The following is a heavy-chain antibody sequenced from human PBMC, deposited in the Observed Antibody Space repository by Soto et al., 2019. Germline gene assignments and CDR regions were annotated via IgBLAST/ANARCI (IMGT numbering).Heavy chain of an antibody. J-gene: IGHJ4*02. Sequence: EVQLVESGGGLVKPGGSLRLSCVASGFTFSSYTIHWVRQAPGKGLEWVSSISFSSSHIYYADSVKGRFTISRDNAKKSLYLQMNSLRVEDAAVYYCARQAARGYSFGTMDHWGQGTQVSVSS. V-gene: IGHV3-21*01. CDR2: ISFSSSHI. CDR3: ARQAARGYSFGTMDH. D-gene: IGHD5-18*01. CDR1: GFTFSSYT.